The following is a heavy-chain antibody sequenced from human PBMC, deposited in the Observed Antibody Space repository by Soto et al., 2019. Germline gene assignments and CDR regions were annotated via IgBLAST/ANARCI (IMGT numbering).Heavy chain of an antibody. Sequence: PGGSLRLSCAASGFTFSSYAMHWVRQAPGKGLEWVAIISYDGSNKYYADSVKGRFTISRDNSKNTLYLQMNSLRAEDTAVYYFAKDGYDILTGYPLWADYWGQGTLVTVSS. CDR2: ISYDGSNK. V-gene: IGHV3-30*04. CDR1: GFTFSSYA. D-gene: IGHD3-9*01. J-gene: IGHJ4*02. CDR3: AKDGYDILTGYPLWADY.